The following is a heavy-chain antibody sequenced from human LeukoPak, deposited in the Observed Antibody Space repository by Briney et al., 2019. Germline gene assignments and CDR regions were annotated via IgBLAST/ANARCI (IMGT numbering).Heavy chain of an antibody. CDR1: GFTFSDYD. CDR3: ARGLREGAMSTRGAFDI. V-gene: IGHV3-13*01. CDR2: IGTLADT. J-gene: IGHJ3*02. Sequence: GGSLRLSCAASGFTFSDYDMHWVRQATGKGLEWVSSIGTLADTFYPDSVQGRFTISRENAKYSSYLQMNSLTAGDTAVYYCARGLREGAMSTRGAFDIWGQGTMVTVSS. D-gene: IGHD5/OR15-5a*01.